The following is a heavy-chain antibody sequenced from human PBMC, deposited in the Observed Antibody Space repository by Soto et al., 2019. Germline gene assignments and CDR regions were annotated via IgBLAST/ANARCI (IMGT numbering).Heavy chain of an antibody. V-gene: IGHV3-7*01. D-gene: IGHD1-26*01. Sequence: GGALRLSCAASGFTLSSYRMTWVRQAPGKGLEWVANTNQDGSEKYYVDSVKGRFTISRDNPKNSLYLQMNSLRAEDTAVYYCARGSRPTSYWGQGTLVTVSS. CDR3: ARGSRPTSY. J-gene: IGHJ4*02. CDR1: GFTLSSYR. CDR2: TNQDGSEK.